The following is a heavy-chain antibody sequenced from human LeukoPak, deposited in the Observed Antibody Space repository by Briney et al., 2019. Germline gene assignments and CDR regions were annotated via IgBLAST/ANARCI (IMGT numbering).Heavy chain of an antibody. CDR3: ARHMSVSYDAFDL. D-gene: IGHD3-10*01. J-gene: IGHJ3*01. Sequence: PSGTLSLTCAVSGGSISSSNWWSWVRQPPGKGPEWIGEIYHSGSTNYNPSLKSRVTISVDKSKNQFSLTVTSVTAADTAVYYCARHMSVSYDAFDLWGRGTTVTVSS. CDR2: IYHSGST. V-gene: IGHV4-4*02. CDR1: GGSISSSNW.